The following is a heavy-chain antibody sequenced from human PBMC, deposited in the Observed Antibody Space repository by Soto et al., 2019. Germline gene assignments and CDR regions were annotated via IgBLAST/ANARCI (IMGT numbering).Heavy chain of an antibody. J-gene: IGHJ4*02. CDR3: ARDGTPGDY. V-gene: IGHV1-18*01. CDR2: IRAYNGNT. D-gene: IGHD1-1*01. Sequence: QVQLVQSGAEVKKPGPSGKFSCKASVYTFTSYGIAGGRQAPGQGLEWMGWIRAYNGNTNYAQKLQGRVTMTTDTSTSTAYMELRSLRSDDTAVYYCARDGTPGDYWGQGTLVTVSS. CDR1: VYTFTSYG.